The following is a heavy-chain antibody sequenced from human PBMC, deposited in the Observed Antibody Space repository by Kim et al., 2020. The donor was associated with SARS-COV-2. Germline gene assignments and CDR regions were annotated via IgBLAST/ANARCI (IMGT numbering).Heavy chain of an antibody. Sequence: STYYNPSLKSRVTISVDTSKNQFSLKLSSGTAADTAVYDCARAPGYGMDVWGQGTTVTVSS. J-gene: IGHJ6*02. CDR3: ARAPGYGMDV. V-gene: IGHV4-39*07. CDR2: ST.